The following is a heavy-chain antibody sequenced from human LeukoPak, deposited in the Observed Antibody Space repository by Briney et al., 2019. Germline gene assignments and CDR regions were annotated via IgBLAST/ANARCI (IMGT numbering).Heavy chain of an antibody. CDR2: MNPNSGNT. CDR1: GYTFTSYD. V-gene: IGHV1-8*03. CDR3: ARVIDFWSGYYSDY. D-gene: IGHD3-3*01. J-gene: IGHJ4*02. Sequence: ASVKVSCKASGYTFTSYDINWVRQATGQGLEWMGWMNPNSGNTGYAQKFQGRVTITRNTSISTAYMELSSLRSEDTAVYYCARVIDFWSGYYSDYWGQGTLVTVSS.